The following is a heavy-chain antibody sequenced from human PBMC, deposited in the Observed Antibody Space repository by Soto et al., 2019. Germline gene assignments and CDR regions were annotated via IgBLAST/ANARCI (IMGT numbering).Heavy chain of an antibody. V-gene: IGHV5-51*01. CDR1: GYRFTSYW. CDR2: IHPGESDT. CDR3: ARHEANYYHYYGMDV. J-gene: IGHJ6*02. Sequence: GESLKISFKGSGYRFTSYWIGWVRQMPGKGLEWMGSIHPGESDTRYSPSFQGQVTISADRSITTAYLQWSSLKASDTAMYYCARHEANYYHYYGMDVWGQGTTVTVSS.